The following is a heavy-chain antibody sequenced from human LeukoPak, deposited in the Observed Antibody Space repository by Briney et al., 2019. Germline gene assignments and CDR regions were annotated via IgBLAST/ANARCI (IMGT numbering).Heavy chain of an antibody. D-gene: IGHD5-12*01. CDR2: IGFNGDNI. CDR3: ATYRQRGYENDF. CDR1: GVTFSSFG. V-gene: IGHV3-23*01. Sequence: PGRSPRLSCAASGVTFSSFGMHWGRHVPEKGLEWVSTIGFNGDNINYVDSVRGRFTISRDNSKSTLYLQMNSLRAEDTAVYYCATYRQRGYENDFWGQGTLVTVSS. J-gene: IGHJ4*02.